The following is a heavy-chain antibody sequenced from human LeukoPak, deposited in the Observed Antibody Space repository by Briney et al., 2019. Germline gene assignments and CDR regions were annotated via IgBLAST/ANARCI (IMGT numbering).Heavy chain of an antibody. CDR1: GGSVSSRPHF. CDR3: ARALNPLPGTYYFDY. CDR2: IYYTGSA. J-gene: IGHJ4*02. V-gene: IGHV4-39*07. D-gene: IGHD2-15*01. Sequence: SETLSLTCTVSGGSVSSRPHFWAWIRQTPGKGLEWIGTIYYTGSANYSPSLKSRVTMSVDTSKNQFSLNLTSVTAADTAVYYCARALNPLPGTYYFDYWGQGTLVTVSS.